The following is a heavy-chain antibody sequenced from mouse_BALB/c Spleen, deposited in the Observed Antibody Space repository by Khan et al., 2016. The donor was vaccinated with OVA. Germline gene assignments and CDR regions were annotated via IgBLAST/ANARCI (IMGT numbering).Heavy chain of an antibody. V-gene: IGHV1-4*01. Sequence: VQLQQSGAELARPGASLKMSCKASGYTFTSYTMHWVRQRPGQPPEWIGHINPSNSYTNYNPNFNDKATLIVDKSSNTAYLQLSILTSADSAVYYGVREGAYHRSDGWFAYWGQGTLVTVSA. CDR3: VREGAYHRSDGWFAY. D-gene: IGHD2-14*01. CDR1: GYTFTSYT. J-gene: IGHJ3*01. CDR2: INPSNSYT.